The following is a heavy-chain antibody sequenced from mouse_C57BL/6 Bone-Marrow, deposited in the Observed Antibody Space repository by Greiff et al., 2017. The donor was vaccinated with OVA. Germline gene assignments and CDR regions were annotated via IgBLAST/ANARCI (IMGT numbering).Heavy chain of an antibody. CDR2: INPGSGGT. Sequence: QVQLKESGAELVRPGTSVKVSCKASGYAFTNYLIEWVKQRPGQGLEWIGVINPGSGGTNYNEKFKGKATLTADKSSSTAYMQLSSLTSEDSAVYFCARSKGWLLPAYWGQGTLVTVSA. D-gene: IGHD2-3*01. J-gene: IGHJ3*01. CDR3: ARSKGWLLPAY. V-gene: IGHV1-54*01. CDR1: GYAFTNYL.